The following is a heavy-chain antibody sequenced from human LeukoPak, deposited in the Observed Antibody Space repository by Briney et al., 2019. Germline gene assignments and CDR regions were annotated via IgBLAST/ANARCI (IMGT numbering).Heavy chain of an antibody. J-gene: IGHJ4*02. V-gene: IGHV3-53*01. D-gene: IGHD6-13*01. CDR2: IYPSGTT. Sequence: GGSLRLSCAASDFIISDNYMTWVRQAPGKGLEWVSIIYPSGTTYYADSVKGRFTISRDNSKTTLILQMNSLRAEDTAIYYCARAVAAGTIYFGFWGQGALVTVSS. CDR3: ARAVAAGTIYFGF. CDR1: DFIISDNY.